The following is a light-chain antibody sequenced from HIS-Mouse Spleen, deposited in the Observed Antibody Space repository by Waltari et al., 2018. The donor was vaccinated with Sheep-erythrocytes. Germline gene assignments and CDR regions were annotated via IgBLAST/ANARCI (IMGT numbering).Light chain of an antibody. CDR3: CSYAGSYNHV. J-gene: IGLJ1*01. V-gene: IGLV2-11*01. CDR1: SSTVGGYYY. CDR2: DVS. Sequence: QSALTQPRSVSGSPGHSVTISCTGTSSTVGGYYYVPWYQQHPGKPPKLMIYDVSKRPSGVPDRFAGSKSGNTASLTISGLQAEDEADYYCCSYAGSYNHVFATGTKVTVL.